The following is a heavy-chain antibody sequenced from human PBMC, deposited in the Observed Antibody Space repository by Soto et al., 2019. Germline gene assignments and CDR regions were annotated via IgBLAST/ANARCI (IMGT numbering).Heavy chain of an antibody. D-gene: IGHD3-3*01. CDR2: ISAYNGNT. J-gene: IGHJ4*02. CDR3: ARVKLRVFGVVMGRFPNFDY. CDR1: GYTFTSYG. V-gene: IGHV1-18*01. Sequence: GASVKVSCKASGYTFTSYGISWVRQAPGQGLEWMGWISAYNGNTNYAQKLQGRVTMTTDTSTSTAYMELRSLRSDDTAVYYCARVKLRVFGVVMGRFPNFDYWGQGTLVTVSS.